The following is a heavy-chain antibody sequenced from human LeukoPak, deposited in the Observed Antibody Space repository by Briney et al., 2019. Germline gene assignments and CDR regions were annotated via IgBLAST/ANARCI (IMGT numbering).Heavy chain of an antibody. Sequence: SETLSLTCTVSGGSISSYYWGWIRQPPGKGLEWIGSIYHSGSTYYNPSLKSRVTISVDTSKNQFSLKLSSVTAADTAVYYCARDRPGSSWSYDAFDIWGQGTMVTVSS. J-gene: IGHJ3*02. V-gene: IGHV4-38-2*02. CDR2: IYHSGST. CDR3: ARDRPGSSWSYDAFDI. CDR1: GGSISSYY. D-gene: IGHD6-13*01.